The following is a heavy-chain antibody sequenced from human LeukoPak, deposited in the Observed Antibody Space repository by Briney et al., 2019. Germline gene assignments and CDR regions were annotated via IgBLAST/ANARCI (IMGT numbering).Heavy chain of an antibody. Sequence: PSETLSLTCTVSGGSISSSSYYWGWIRQPPGKGLEWIGSIYYSGSTYYNPSLKSRVTISVDTSKNQFSLKLSSVTAADTAVYYCARLPYCSSTSCYSEAHDAFDIWGQGTMVTVSS. CDR1: GGSISSSSYY. CDR2: IYYSGST. D-gene: IGHD2-2*01. V-gene: IGHV4-39*01. J-gene: IGHJ3*02. CDR3: ARLPYCSSTSCYSEAHDAFDI.